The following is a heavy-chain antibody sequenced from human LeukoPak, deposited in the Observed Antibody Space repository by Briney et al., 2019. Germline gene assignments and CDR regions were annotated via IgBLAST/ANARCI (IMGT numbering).Heavy chain of an antibody. CDR3: AKDGYCSSTRCYEDYYYGMDV. D-gene: IGHD2-2*01. CDR2: ISGSGGST. J-gene: IGHJ6*02. CDR1: GFTFSSYA. V-gene: IGHV3-23*01. Sequence: GGSLRLSCAASGFTFSSYAMSWVRQAPGKGLEWVSAISGSGGSTYYADSVKGRFTISRDNSKNTLYLQMNSLRAGDTAVYYCAKDGYCSSTRCYEDYYYGMDVWGQGTTVTVSS.